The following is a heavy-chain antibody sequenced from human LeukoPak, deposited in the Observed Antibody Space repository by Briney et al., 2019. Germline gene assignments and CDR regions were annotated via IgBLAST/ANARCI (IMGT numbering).Heavy chain of an antibody. CDR1: GFTFSSYD. CDR3: ARGTGPSYDYYYGMDV. J-gene: IGHJ6*02. CDR2: IGTAGDT. D-gene: IGHD2-2*01. V-gene: IGHV3-13*01. Sequence: GGSLRLSCAASGFTFSSYDMHWVRQATGKGLEWVSAIGTAGDTYYPGSVKGRFTISRENAKNSLYLQMNSLRAGDTAVYYCARGTGPSYDYYYGMDVWGQGTTVTVSS.